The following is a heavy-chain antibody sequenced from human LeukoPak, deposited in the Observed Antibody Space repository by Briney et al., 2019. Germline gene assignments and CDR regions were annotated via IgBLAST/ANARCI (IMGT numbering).Heavy chain of an antibody. D-gene: IGHD3/OR15-3a*01. Sequence: PGGSLRLSCAASGFNFGNYWMSWVRQAPGKGLEWVANIKLDGSGSTYVDSVKGRFAISRDNAKNSLYLQMNSLRAEDTAVYFCAKRGVVIRVILVGFHKEAYYFESWGQGALVTVSS. V-gene: IGHV3-7*03. CDR1: GFNFGNYW. CDR3: AKRGVVIRVILVGFHKEAYYFES. J-gene: IGHJ4*02. CDR2: IKLDGSGS.